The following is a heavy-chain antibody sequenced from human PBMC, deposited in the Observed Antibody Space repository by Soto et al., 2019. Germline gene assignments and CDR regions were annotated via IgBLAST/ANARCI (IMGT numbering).Heavy chain of an antibody. Sequence: ASVKVSCKASGYTFTGYYMHWVRQAPGQGLEWMGWINPNNGGTNYAQKLQGRVTMTRDTSTSTAYMELSSLRSDDTAVYYCARDLAYCGRDCYPTDYWGQGTLVTVSS. CDR1: GYTFTGYY. CDR3: ARDLAYCGRDCYPTDY. D-gene: IGHD2-21*02. J-gene: IGHJ4*02. V-gene: IGHV1-2*02. CDR2: INPNNGGT.